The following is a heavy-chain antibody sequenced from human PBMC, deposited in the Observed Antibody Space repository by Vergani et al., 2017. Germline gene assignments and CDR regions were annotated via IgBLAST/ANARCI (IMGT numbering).Heavy chain of an antibody. D-gene: IGHD3-3*01. CDR2: IYSGGSST. CDR1: GFTFSSYA. Sequence: EVQLLESGGGLVQPGGSLRLSCAASGFTFSSYAMSWVRQAPGKGLEWVSVIYSGGSSTYYADSVKGRFTISRDNSKNTLYLQMNSLRAEDTAVYYCAKGMIFGVVITLFDDWGQGTLVTVSS. CDR3: AKGMIFGVVITLFDD. J-gene: IGHJ4*02. V-gene: IGHV3-23*03.